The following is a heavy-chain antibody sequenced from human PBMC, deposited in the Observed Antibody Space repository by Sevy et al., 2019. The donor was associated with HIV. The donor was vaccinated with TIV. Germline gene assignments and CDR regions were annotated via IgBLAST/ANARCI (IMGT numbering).Heavy chain of an antibody. D-gene: IGHD3-10*01. V-gene: IGHV3-23*01. Sequence: GGSLRLSCAASGFTFSSYAMSWVRQAPGEGLEWVSAISGSGGSTYYADSVKGRFTISRDNAKNTLNLQMNSLRGDDTAVYFCARGPPDGSYDYFDSWGQGILVTVSS. CDR2: ISGSGGST. CDR3: ARGPPDGSYDYFDS. CDR1: GFTFSSYA. J-gene: IGHJ4*02.